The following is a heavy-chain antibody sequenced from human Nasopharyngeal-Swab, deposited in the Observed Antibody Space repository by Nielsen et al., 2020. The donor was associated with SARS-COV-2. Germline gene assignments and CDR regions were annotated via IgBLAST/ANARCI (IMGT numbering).Heavy chain of an antibody. V-gene: IGHV3-30*18. CDR1: GFVFRNYF. CDR3: AKSKAEWDLLMASDY. D-gene: IGHD1-26*01. J-gene: IGHJ4*02. Sequence: GESLKISCAASGFVFRNYFMHWVRQAPGKGLEWVAVISDDGTNKYYAASVKGRVTISRDNSKNTLYLQMTSLRGDDTAVYYCAKSKAEWDLLMASDYWGQGTLVTVSS. CDR2: ISDDGTNK.